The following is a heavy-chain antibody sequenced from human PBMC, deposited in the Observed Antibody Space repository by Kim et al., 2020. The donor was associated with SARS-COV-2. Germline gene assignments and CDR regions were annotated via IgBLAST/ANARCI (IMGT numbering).Heavy chain of an antibody. CDR3: ARAIYDSSSWYPVRS. Sequence: QKFQGRVTMTRDTSTSTVYMELSSLRSEDTAVYYCARAIYDSSSWYPVRSWGQGTLVTVSS. V-gene: IGHV1-46*01. J-gene: IGHJ4*02. D-gene: IGHD6-13*01.